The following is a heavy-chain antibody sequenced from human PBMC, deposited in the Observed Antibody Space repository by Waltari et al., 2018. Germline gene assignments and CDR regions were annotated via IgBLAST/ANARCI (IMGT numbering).Heavy chain of an antibody. CDR1: GYTFTAYT. CDR3: AREGLTGRGFDY. CDR2: INSNSGDR. D-gene: IGHD3-10*01. V-gene: IGHV1-2*02. Sequence: QVQLVQSGAEVKKPGASVKVSCKTSGYTFTAYTMPWVRQAPGQGLEWMVWINSNSGDRGYAQKFLGRVTMTRDTSVSTIYMELSGLKSDDTAVYYCAREGLTGRGFDYWGQGTLVTVSS. J-gene: IGHJ4*02.